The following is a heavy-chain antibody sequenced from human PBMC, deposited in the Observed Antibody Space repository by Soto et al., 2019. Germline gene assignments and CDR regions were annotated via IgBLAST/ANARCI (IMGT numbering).Heavy chain of an antibody. CDR2: IYSGGST. J-gene: IGHJ4*02. V-gene: IGHV3-66*01. CDR3: ARESSSGNSYFDY. D-gene: IGHD1-26*01. Sequence: EVPLVESGGGLVQPGGSLRLSCAASGFTVSSSNMRWVRQAPGKGLEWVSLIYSGGSTYYADSVKGRFTISRDNSKNTLFLQMNSVRVDDTAMYYCARESSSGNSYFDYWGRGTLVAVSS. CDR1: GFTVSSSN.